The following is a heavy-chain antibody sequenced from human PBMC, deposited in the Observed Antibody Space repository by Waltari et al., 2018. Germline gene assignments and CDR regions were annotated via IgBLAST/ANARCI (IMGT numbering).Heavy chain of an antibody. V-gene: IGHV4-61*02. CDR1: GGSISSGSYY. Sequence: QVQLQESGPGLVKPSQTLSLTCTVSGGSISSGSYYWSWIRPPAGKGLEWIGRFYTSGSTNYNPSLKSRVTISVDTSKNQFSLKLSSVTAADTAVYYCAANKGYYYYMDVWGKGTTVTVSS. D-gene: IGHD7-27*01. CDR2: FYTSGST. CDR3: AANKGYYYYMDV. J-gene: IGHJ6*03.